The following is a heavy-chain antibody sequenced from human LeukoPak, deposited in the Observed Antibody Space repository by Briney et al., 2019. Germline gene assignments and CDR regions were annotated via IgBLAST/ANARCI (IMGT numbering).Heavy chain of an antibody. D-gene: IGHD5-24*01. CDR1: GGSISSYY. Sequence: SETLSLTCTVSGGSISSYYWSWIRQPAGKGLEWIGRIYTNGGTNYNPSLKSRVTISVDTSKNQFSLKLSSVTAADTAVYYCAREVKRRDGYNYDWFDPWGQGTLVTVSS. CDR2: IYTNGGT. J-gene: IGHJ5*02. V-gene: IGHV4-4*07. CDR3: AREVKRRDGYNYDWFDP.